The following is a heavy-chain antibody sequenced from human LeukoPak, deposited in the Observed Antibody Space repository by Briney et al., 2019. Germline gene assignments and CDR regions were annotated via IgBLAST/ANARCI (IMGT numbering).Heavy chain of an antibody. CDR2: IYYSGST. CDR1: GGSISSYY. D-gene: IGHD1-26*01. CDR3: AREVAATYFDY. J-gene: IGHJ4*02. V-gene: IGHV4-59*01. Sequence: PSETLSLTCTVSGGSISSYYWSWIPQPPGKGLEWIGYIYYSGSTNYNPSLKSRVTISVDTSKNQFSLKLSSVTAADTAVYYCAREVAATYFDYWGQGTLVTVSS.